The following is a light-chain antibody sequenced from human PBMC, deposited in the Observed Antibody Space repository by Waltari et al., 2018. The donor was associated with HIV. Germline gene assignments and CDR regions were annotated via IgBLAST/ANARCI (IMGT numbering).Light chain of an antibody. J-gene: IGLJ3*02. Sequence: QSALTQPASVSGSPGQSITISCTGTSSDVGGYTYVSWYQQHPGKATKVMIYEVSNRPSGVSNRFSGSKSGNTASLTISGLQAEDEADYYCSSYTTTSTWVFGGGTKLTVL. V-gene: IGLV2-14*01. CDR3: SSYTTTSTWV. CDR1: SSDVGGYTY. CDR2: EVS.